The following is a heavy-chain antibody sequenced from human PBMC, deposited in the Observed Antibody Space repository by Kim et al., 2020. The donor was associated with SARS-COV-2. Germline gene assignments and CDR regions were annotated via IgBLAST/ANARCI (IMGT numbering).Heavy chain of an antibody. D-gene: IGHD1-20*01. CDR3: ARVSNWNRPFDY. V-gene: IGHV3-7*01. J-gene: IGHJ4*02. CDR1: GFTFSSYW. CDR2: IKQDGTEI. Sequence: GGSLRRSCAASGFTFSSYWMSWVRQAPGKGLEWVANIKQDGTEIYYVDSVKGRFTISRDNAKNSLYLQMNSLRAEDTAVYYCARVSNWNRPFDYWGQGTLVTVSS.